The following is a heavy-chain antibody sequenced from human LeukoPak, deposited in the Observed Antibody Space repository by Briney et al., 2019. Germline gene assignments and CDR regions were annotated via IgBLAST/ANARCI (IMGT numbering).Heavy chain of an antibody. CDR2: LYYSGST. J-gene: IGHJ6*03. CDR1: GGSIRSYY. V-gene: IGHV4-59*01. D-gene: IGHD1-26*01. Sequence: SETLSLTCPVSGGSIRSYYWSWIRQPPGKGLEWIGYLYYSGSTNYNPSLKSRVTISVDTSKNQFSLKLSSVTAADTAVYYCTSGSYSFYYMDVWGKGTTVTVSS. CDR3: TSGSYSFYYMDV.